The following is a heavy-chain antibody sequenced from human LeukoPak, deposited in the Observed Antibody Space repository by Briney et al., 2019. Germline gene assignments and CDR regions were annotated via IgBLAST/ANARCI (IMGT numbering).Heavy chain of an antibody. CDR2: IDPSDSYT. J-gene: IGHJ4*02. D-gene: IGHD6-19*01. V-gene: IGHV5-10-1*01. CDR1: GYSFTNYW. CDR3: ARAFSWLARDYFDY. Sequence: GESLKISCKGSGYSFTNYWINWVRQMPGKGLEWMGKIDPSDSYTNYSPSFQGHVTISAVKSISTAYLQWSSLKASDTAMYYCARAFSWLARDYFDYWGQGTLVTVSS.